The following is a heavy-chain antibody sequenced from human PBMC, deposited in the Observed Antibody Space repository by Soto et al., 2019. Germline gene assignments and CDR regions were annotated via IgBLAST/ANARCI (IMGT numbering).Heavy chain of an antibody. D-gene: IGHD4-17*01. Sequence: EVQLVESGGGLGQPGGSLRLSCAASGFTVSSNYMSWVRQAPGKGLEWVSVLYSEVTTYYTDSVKGRFTTSRDNSKNTLYLQMNSLRVEDTAVYYCARVGEDYGDSSDYWGQGTLVTVSS. J-gene: IGHJ4*02. CDR2: LYSEVTT. V-gene: IGHV3-66*01. CDR3: ARVGEDYGDSSDY. CDR1: GFTVSSNY.